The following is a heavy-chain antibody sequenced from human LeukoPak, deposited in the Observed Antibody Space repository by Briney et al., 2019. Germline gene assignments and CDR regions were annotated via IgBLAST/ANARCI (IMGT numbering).Heavy chain of an antibody. V-gene: IGHV3-74*01. CDR2: INSDGSST. CDR1: GFTFSSYW. CDR3: ARDWAYDEGLAFDN. Sequence: GGSLRLSCAASGFTFSSYWMHWVRQAPGKGLVWVSRINSDGSSTSYADSVKGRFTISRDNAKNSLYLQMNSLRAEDTAVYFCARDWAYDEGLAFDNWGQGTLVTVSS. J-gene: IGHJ3*02. D-gene: IGHD5-12*01.